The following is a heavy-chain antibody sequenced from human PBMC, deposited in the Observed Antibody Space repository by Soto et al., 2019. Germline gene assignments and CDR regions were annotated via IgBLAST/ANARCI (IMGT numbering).Heavy chain of an antibody. D-gene: IGHD4-17*01. Sequence: PLETLPLTCTVSGASVRSGSYYWSWVRQPPGRGLEWIGYIYDTGTTNYNPSLKSRVTMSVDTSKNQFSLKLNSLTAADTAVYYCARVEDYGDYFDYWGQGTLVTVSS. V-gene: IGHV4-61*01. CDR3: ARVEDYGDYFDY. J-gene: IGHJ4*02. CDR2: IYDTGTT. CDR1: GASVRSGSYY.